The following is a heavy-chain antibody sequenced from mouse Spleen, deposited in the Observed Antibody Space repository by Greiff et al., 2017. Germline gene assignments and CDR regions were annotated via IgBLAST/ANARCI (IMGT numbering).Heavy chain of an antibody. V-gene: IGHV1-80*01. CDR3: ARFYGSSHYFDY. Sequence: QVQLQQSGAELVKPGASVKISCKASGYAFSSYWMNWVKQRPGKGLEWIGQIYPGDGDTNYNGKFKGKATLTADKSSSTAYMQLSSLTSEDSAVYFCARFYGSSHYFDYWGQGTTLTVSS. CDR1: GYAFSSYW. CDR2: IYPGDGDT. D-gene: IGHD1-1*01. J-gene: IGHJ2*01.